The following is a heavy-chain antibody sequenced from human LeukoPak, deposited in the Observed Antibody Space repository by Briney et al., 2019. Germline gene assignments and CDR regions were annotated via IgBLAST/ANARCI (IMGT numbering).Heavy chain of an antibody. CDR2: INSDGTST. V-gene: IGHV3-74*01. Sequence: GGSLRLSCAASGFTFSSYWMHWVRQAPGKGLMWVSRINSDGTSTSYADSVKGRFTISRDNAKNTLYLQMNSLRAEDTAVYYCSLGQAHGMDVWGQGTTDTVSS. D-gene: IGHD3-16*01. CDR3: SLGQAHGMDV. CDR1: GFTFSSYW. J-gene: IGHJ6*02.